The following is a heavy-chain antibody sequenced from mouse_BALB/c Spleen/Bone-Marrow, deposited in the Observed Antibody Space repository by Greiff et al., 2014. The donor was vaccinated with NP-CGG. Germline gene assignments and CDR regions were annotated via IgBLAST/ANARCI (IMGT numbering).Heavy chain of an antibody. CDR1: GYRFNSYW. Sequence: QVQLQHPGADLMKPGASVKISCKATGYRFNSYWIEWVKQRPGHGLEWIGEILPGSGSTNFNEKFKGKATFTAYTSSNTAYMQISSLTSEDSAVYYCARLGIRSFDYWGQGTTLTVSS. CDR3: ARLGIRSFDY. D-gene: IGHD3-1*01. CDR2: ILPGSGST. V-gene: IGHV1-9*01. J-gene: IGHJ2*01.